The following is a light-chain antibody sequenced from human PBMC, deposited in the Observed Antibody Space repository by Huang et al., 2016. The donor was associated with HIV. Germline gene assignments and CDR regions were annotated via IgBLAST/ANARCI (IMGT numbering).Light chain of an antibody. J-gene: IGKJ5*01. V-gene: IGKV3-11*01. CDR3: QQRSNWPLT. Sequence: EIVLTQSPATLSLSPGESATLSCRASQRVSTYLAWFQQKPGQAPRLLIYDISNRATGIPPRFSGSGSGTDFTRTSSSLEPEDFAVYYCQQRSNWPLTFGQGTRLEI. CDR2: DIS. CDR1: QRVSTY.